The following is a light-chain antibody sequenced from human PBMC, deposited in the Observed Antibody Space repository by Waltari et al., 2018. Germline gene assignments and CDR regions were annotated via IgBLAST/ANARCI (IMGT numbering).Light chain of an antibody. CDR1: QSVSSD. CDR2: RAY. Sequence: EVVLTQSPATLSVSLGERATLSCRASQSVSSDLAWYQQKTGQAPRLIIPRAYIRATGIPARFSGSGSGTEFTLTISSLQSEDSAVYYCQQYNKWPPGTFGQGTKVEIK. J-gene: IGKJ1*01. CDR3: QQYNKWPPGT. V-gene: IGKV3-15*01.